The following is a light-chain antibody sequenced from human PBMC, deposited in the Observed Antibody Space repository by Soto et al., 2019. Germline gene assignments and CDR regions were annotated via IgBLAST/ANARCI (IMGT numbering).Light chain of an antibody. CDR2: AAS. J-gene: IGKJ2*01. Sequence: DIQMTQSPSSLSASIGDRVTITCRASQNINTNLTWYQQKPGKAPKVVIYAASRMPSGVPSRFSGSGSGTEFTLTISSLEPEAFAIYYCQQSHITPLFIFGEGTKVEIK. CDR1: QNINTN. CDR3: QQSHITPLFI. V-gene: IGKV1-39*01.